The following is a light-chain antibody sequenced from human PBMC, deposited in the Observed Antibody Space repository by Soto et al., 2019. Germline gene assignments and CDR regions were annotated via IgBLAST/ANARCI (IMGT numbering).Light chain of an antibody. CDR3: QQSYSAPQFT. CDR2: AVS. V-gene: IGKV1-39*01. Sequence: DIQMTQSPSSLSASVGARVTITCRASENIGSHLKWYQQKPGQAPKALIYAVSSLQSGVPSRFSGSGSETDFTLTISSLQPEDFATYYCQQSYSAPQFTFGPGTKVEIK. J-gene: IGKJ3*01. CDR1: ENIGSH.